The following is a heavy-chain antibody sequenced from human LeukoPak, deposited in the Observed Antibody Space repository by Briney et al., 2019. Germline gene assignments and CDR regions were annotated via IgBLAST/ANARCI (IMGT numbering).Heavy chain of an antibody. J-gene: IGHJ4*02. Sequence: PGGSLRLSCAASRFTFSSCTTNWVRQAPGKGLEWVSRITSTSSTIYYADSVKGRFTISRDNAKNSLYLQMNSLRDEDTAVYYCARSAEFDYWGQGTLVTVSS. CDR1: RFTFSSCT. CDR2: ITSTSSTI. V-gene: IGHV3-48*02. D-gene: IGHD1-14*01. CDR3: ARSAEFDY.